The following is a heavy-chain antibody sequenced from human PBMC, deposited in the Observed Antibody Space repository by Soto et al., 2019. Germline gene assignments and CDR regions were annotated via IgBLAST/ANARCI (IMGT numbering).Heavy chain of an antibody. CDR2: IYYSGST. CDR1: GGSISSGDYY. V-gene: IGHV4-30-4*01. CDR3: ARTPWKYAESGFLEWLDYGMDV. J-gene: IGHJ6*02. D-gene: IGHD3-3*01. Sequence: SETLSLTCTVSGGSISSGDYYWSWIRQPPGKGLEWIGYIYYSGSTYYNPSLKSRVTISVDTSKNQFSLKLSSVTAADTAVYYCARTPWKYAESGFLEWLDYGMDVWGQGTTVTVSS.